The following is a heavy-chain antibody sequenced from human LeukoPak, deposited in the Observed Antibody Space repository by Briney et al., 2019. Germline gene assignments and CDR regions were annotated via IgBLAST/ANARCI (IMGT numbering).Heavy chain of an antibody. CDR1: GXTFSSYA. CDR3: ASGYYDSSGYYDAFDI. J-gene: IGHJ3*02. Sequence: HPGGSLRLSCAASGXTFSSYAMSWVRQAPGKGLEWVSVIYSGGSTYYADSVKGRFTISRDNSKNTLYLQMNSLRAEDTAVYYCASGYYDSSGYYDAFDIWGQGTMVTVSS. CDR2: IYSGGST. D-gene: IGHD3-22*01. V-gene: IGHV3-53*01.